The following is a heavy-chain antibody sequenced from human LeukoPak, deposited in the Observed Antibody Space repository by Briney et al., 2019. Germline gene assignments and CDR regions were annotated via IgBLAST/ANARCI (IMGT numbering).Heavy chain of an antibody. D-gene: IGHD3-10*01. V-gene: IGHV4-4*07. Sequence: PSETLSLTCTVSGGSFSSYYWSWIRQPAGKGLEWIGHIYTSGTTNYNPSLRSRVTMSIDTSKNQFSLKLSSVTAADTAIYYCARDAKYYFGSRTYFFFEYWGQGTLLTVSS. CDR3: ARDAKYYFGSRTYFFFEY. J-gene: IGHJ4*02. CDR1: GGSFSSYY. CDR2: IYTSGTT.